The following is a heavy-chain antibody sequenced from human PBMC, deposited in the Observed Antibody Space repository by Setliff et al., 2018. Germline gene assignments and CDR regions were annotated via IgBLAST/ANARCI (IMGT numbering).Heavy chain of an antibody. D-gene: IGHD3-9*01. CDR3: ARLPKIVTGYYGSHYYYYMDV. Sequence: SETLSLTCTVSGGSIRNYYWSWIRQPPGMGLEWIGTLSYNGNAYFTPSLKSLVTISIDKSNNQFSLKLSSVTAADTAVYYCARLPKIVTGYYGSHYYYYMDVWGKGTTVTVSS. CDR1: GGSIRNYY. J-gene: IGHJ6*03. V-gene: IGHV4-59*04. CDR2: LSYNGNA.